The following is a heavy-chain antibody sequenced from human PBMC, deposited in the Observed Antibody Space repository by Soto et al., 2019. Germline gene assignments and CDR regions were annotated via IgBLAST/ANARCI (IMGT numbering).Heavy chain of an antibody. Sequence: EVQLVESGGGLVQPGGSLRLSCAASGFTFSSYAMHWVRQAPGKGLEYVSAISSNGGSTYYANSVKGRFTISRDNFKNTLYLQMGSLRAEDMAVYYCARVGAAQGSFFDYWGQGTLVTVSS. CDR3: ARVGAAQGSFFDY. J-gene: IGHJ4*02. D-gene: IGHD1-26*01. CDR1: GFTFSSYA. CDR2: ISSNGGST. V-gene: IGHV3-64*01.